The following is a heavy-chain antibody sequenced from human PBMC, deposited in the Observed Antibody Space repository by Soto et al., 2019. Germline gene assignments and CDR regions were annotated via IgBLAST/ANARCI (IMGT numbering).Heavy chain of an antibody. V-gene: IGHV4-61*01. Sequence: SETLSLTSPVSGYSVGIDSSCWPWIRQPPGKGLEWIAYISYTGDTNYNPSLKSRVTISVDTSTNQFFLTLTSVTAADTAVYFCARIIVGVTVDLWGQGSLVTVSS. D-gene: IGHD1-26*01. CDR2: ISYTGDT. J-gene: IGHJ5*02. CDR1: GYSVGIDSSC. CDR3: ARIIVGVTVDL.